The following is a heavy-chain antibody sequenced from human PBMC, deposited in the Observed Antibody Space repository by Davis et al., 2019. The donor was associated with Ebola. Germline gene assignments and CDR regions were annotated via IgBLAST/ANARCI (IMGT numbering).Heavy chain of an antibody. CDR3: ATEAPTYYYDSSGYYLRGGYFGY. J-gene: IGHJ4*02. CDR2: INHSGST. CDR1: GGSFSGYY. V-gene: IGHV4-34*01. Sequence: MPSETLSLTCVVYGGSFSGYYWNWIRQPPGKGLEWIGEINHSGSTNYNPSLKSRVTISVDTSKNQFSLNLSSVTAADTAVYYCATEAPTYYYDSSGYYLRGGYFGYWGQGTLVTVSS. D-gene: IGHD3-22*01.